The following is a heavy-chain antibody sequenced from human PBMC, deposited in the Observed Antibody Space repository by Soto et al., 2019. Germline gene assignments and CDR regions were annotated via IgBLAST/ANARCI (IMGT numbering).Heavy chain of an antibody. CDR1: GYTFTSYD. D-gene: IGHD3-3*01. V-gene: IGHV1-8*01. J-gene: IGHJ5*02. CDR2: MNPNSGNT. Sequence: GASVKVSCKASGYTFTSYDINWVRQATGQGLEWMGWMNPNSGNTGYAQKFQGRVTMTRNTSISTAYMELSSLRSEDTAVYYCARLLTFFGVVYNWFDPWGQGTLVTVSS. CDR3: ARLLTFFGVVYNWFDP.